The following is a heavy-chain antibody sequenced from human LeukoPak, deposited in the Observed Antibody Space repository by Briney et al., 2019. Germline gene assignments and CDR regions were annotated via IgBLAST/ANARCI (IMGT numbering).Heavy chain of an antibody. CDR2: INHSGST. D-gene: IGHD2-2*01. V-gene: IGHV4-34*01. J-gene: IGHJ4*02. CDR1: GGSFSGYY. Sequence: PSETLSLTCAVYGGSFSGYYWSWIRQPPGKGLEWIGEINHSGSTNYNPSLKSRVTISVDTSKNQFSLKLSSVTAADTAVYYCARRGARVSNLYCTTTTCHLFDYWGQGTLVTVSS. CDR3: ARRGARVSNLYCTTTTCHLFDY.